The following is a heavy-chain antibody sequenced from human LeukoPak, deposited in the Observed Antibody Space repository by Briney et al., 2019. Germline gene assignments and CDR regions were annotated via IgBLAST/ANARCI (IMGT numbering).Heavy chain of an antibody. CDR1: GFTFSNYA. V-gene: IGHV3-48*01. CDR2: ISSRGTT. D-gene: IGHD3-9*01. J-gene: IGHJ2*01. CDR3: TRGVPATISGWYFDL. Sequence: GGSLRLSCAASGFTFSNYAMSWVRQAPGKGLEWISYISSRGTTYYADSVEGRFTISRDNVRNSLYLQGDSLTAADTAVYYCTRGVPATISGWYFDLWGRGTLVTVSS.